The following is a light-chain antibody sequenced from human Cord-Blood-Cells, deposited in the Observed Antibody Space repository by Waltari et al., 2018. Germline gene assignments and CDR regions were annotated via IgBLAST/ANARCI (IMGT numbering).Light chain of an antibody. CDR1: SLRSYY. Sequence: SSELTQDPAVSVALGQTVRITCQGDSLRSYYASWYQQKPGQAPVLCIYGKNNRPSGSPDRFSGSSSGNTASLTITGAQAEDEADYYCNSRDSSGNHVVFGGGTKLTVL. CDR2: GKN. V-gene: IGLV3-19*01. CDR3: NSRDSSGNHVV. J-gene: IGLJ2*01.